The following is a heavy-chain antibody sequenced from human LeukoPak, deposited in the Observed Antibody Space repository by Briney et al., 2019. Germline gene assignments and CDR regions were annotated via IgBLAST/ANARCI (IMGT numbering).Heavy chain of an antibody. V-gene: IGHV4-59*01. CDR3: ARALQTRRFDY. J-gene: IGHJ4*02. CDR1: GGSISSYY. CDR2: IYHTGSI. Sequence: SSETLSLTCTVSGGSISSYYWSWIRQPPGKGLEWIGYIYHTGSINYNPSLKSRVTISVDTSKNQFSLKVNSVTAADTAVCYCARALQTRRFDYWGQGTLVTVSS.